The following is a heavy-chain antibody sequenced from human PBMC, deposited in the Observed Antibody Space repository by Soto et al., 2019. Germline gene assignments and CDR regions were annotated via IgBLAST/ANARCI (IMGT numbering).Heavy chain of an antibody. J-gene: IGHJ6*03. V-gene: IGHV3-23*01. CDR1: GFTFSSYA. CDR2: ISGSGGST. CDR3: AKDGVVSEDFTYYYYMDV. Sequence: EVQLLESGGGLVQPGGSLRLSCAASGFTFSSYAMSWVRQAPGKGLEWVSAISGSGGSTYYADSAKGRFTISRDNSKNTLYLQMNSLRAEDTAVYYCAKDGVVSEDFTYYYYMDVWGKGTTVTVSS. D-gene: IGHD3-3*01.